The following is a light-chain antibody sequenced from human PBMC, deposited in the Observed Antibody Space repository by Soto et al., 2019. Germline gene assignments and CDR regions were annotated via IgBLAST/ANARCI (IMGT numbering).Light chain of an antibody. CDR2: DAS. V-gene: IGKV3-11*01. CDR3: QQRSEWPIT. Sequence: EILLTQSPATLSFFPGERATLSCRASQTISTYLAWYQQKPGQAPRLFIYDASNRATGVPARFSGSRSGTDFTLTISSLEPEDFAVYFCQQRSEWPITFGQGTLLEIK. CDR1: QTISTY. J-gene: IGKJ5*01.